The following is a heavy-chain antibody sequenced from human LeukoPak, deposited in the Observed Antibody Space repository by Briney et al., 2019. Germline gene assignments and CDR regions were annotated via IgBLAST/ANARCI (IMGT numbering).Heavy chain of an antibody. Sequence: PGGSLRLSCAASGFTFSSYSMNWVRQAPGKGLEWVSSISSSSSYIYYADSVKGRFTISRDNAKNSLYLQMNSLRAEDTAVYYCARSASSIEADYLFDYWGQGTLVTVSS. J-gene: IGHJ4*02. CDR1: GFTFSSYS. V-gene: IGHV3-21*01. CDR2: ISSSSSYI. D-gene: IGHD4-11*01. CDR3: ARSASSIEADYLFDY.